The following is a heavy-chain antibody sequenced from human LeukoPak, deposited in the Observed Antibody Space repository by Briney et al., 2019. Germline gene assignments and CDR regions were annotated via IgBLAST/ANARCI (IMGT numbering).Heavy chain of an antibody. Sequence: ASVKVSCKASGGTFSSYAISWVRQAPGQGLEWMGGIIPIFGTANYAQKFHGRVTNTTDESTSTAYIDLSSLRSEDTAVYYCARDVGYSYGYDYWGQGTLVTVSS. CDR3: ARDVGYSYGYDY. D-gene: IGHD5-18*01. CDR2: IIPIFGTA. CDR1: GGTFSSYA. V-gene: IGHV1-69*05. J-gene: IGHJ4*02.